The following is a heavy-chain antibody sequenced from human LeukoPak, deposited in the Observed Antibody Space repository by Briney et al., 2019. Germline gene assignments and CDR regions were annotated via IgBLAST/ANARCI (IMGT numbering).Heavy chain of an antibody. CDR2: ISSSSSYI. CDR3: ARDPSHDYGDPAEYFQH. CDR1: GFTFSSYS. J-gene: IGHJ1*01. V-gene: IGHV3-21*01. D-gene: IGHD4-17*01. Sequence: GGSLRLSCAASGFTFSSYSMNWVRQAPGKGLEWVSSISSSSSYIYYADSVKGRFTISRGNAKNSLYLQMNSLRAEDTAVYYCARDPSHDYGDPAEYFQHWGQGTLVTVSS.